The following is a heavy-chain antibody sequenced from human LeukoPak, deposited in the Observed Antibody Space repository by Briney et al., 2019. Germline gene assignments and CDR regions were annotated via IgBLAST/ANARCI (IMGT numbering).Heavy chain of an antibody. CDR3: ARENGVIVGAIGAFDI. J-gene: IGHJ3*02. CDR2: IYTSGST. D-gene: IGHD1-26*01. CDR1: GGSISSGSYY. Sequence: SETLSLTCTVSGGSISSGSYYWSWIRQPAGKGLEWIGRIYTSGSTNYNPSLKSRVTMSVDTSKNQFSLKLSSVTAADTAVYYCARENGVIVGAIGAFDIWGQGTMVTVSS. V-gene: IGHV4-61*02.